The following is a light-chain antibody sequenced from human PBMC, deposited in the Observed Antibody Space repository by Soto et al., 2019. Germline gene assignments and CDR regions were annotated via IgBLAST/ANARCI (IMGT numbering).Light chain of an antibody. CDR2: AAS. CDR3: QQTYSTPRGA. Sequence: DIQMTQSPSSLSAXVXDXVTITCRASESIRNNLNWYQQKPGKAPKLLIYAASTLQSGVPSRFSGGGSGTEFTLTIGSLQPEDFTTYYCQQTYSTPRGAFGQGTKVEFK. CDR1: ESIRNN. J-gene: IGKJ1*01. V-gene: IGKV1-39*01.